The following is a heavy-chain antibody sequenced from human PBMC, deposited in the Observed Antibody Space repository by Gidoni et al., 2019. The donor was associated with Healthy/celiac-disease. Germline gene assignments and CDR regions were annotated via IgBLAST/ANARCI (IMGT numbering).Heavy chain of an antibody. CDR1: GGSFSGYY. Sequence: QVQLQQWGAGLLKPSETLSLTCAVYGGSFSGYYWSWIRQPPGKGLEWIGEINHSGSTNYNPSLKSRVTISVDTSKSQFSLKLSSVTAADTAVYYCARGWYGSGSCYFDYWGQGTLVTVSS. CDR3: ARGWYGSGSCYFDY. V-gene: IGHV4-34*01. CDR2: INHSGST. D-gene: IGHD3-10*01. J-gene: IGHJ4*02.